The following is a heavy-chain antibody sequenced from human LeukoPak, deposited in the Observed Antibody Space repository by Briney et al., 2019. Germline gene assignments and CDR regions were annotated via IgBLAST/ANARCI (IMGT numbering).Heavy chain of an antibody. J-gene: IGHJ3*02. CDR2: FIPIFGTA. CDR1: GGTFSSYA. D-gene: IGHD2-21*01. CDR3: ARIVEAYCGGDCSPGENAFDI. V-gene: IGHV1-69*13. Sequence: GASVKVSCKASGGTFSSYAISWVRQAPGQGLEWMGGFIPIFGTANYAQKFQGRVTITADASTSTAYMELSSLRSEDTAVYYCARIVEAYCGGDCSPGENAFDIWGQGTMVTVSS.